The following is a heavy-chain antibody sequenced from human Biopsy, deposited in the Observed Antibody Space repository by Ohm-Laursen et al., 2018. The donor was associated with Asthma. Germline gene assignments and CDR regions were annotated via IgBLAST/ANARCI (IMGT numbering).Heavy chain of an antibody. CDR3: ARGDSSGWSHYYFCY. V-gene: IGHV3-53*01. CDR2: IYSGGTS. J-gene: IGHJ4*02. D-gene: IGHD6-19*01. CDR1: GFTVSRYH. Sequence: SLRLSCTASGFTVSRYHMFWVRQAPGKGLEWVSVIYSGGTSHTADSLMGRFTISRDFSKNTLHLQMHSLRVEDTAVYYCARGDSSGWSHYYFCYWGQGTLVTVSS.